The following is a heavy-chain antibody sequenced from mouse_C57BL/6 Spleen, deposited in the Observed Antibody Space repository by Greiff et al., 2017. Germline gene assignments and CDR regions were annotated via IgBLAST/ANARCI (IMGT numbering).Heavy chain of an antibody. CDR2: IDPSDSYT. V-gene: IGHV1-69*01. Sequence: QVQLQQPGAELVMPGASVKLSCKASGYTFTSYWMHWVKQRPGQGLEWIGEIDPSDSYTNYNQKFKGKSTLTVDKSSSTAYMQLSSLTSEDSAVYYCARTVLRFYAMDYWGRGTSVTVSS. CDR1: GYTFTSYW. CDR3: ARTVLRFYAMDY. J-gene: IGHJ4*01. D-gene: IGHD1-1*01.